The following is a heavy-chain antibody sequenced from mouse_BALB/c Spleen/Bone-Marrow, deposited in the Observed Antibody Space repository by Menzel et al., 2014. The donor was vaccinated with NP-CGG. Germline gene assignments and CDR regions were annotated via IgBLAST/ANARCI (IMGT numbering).Heavy chain of an antibody. J-gene: IGHJ3*01. V-gene: IGHV14-3*02. CDR2: IDPANGNT. CDR1: GFNIKDTY. D-gene: IGHD2-14*01. CDR3: ATYYRYDRRFAY. Sequence: EVQLQQSGAELVKPGASVKLSCTAPGFNIKDTYMHWVKQRPEQGLEWIGRIDPANGNTKYDPEFQGKATITADTSSNTAYLQLSSLTSEDTAVYYCATYYRYDRRFAYWGQGTLVTVSA.